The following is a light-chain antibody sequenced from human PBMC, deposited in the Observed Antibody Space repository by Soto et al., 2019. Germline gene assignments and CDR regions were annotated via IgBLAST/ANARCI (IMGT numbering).Light chain of an antibody. V-gene: IGKV1-5*01. CDR3: QQYNSYPWT. CDR1: RSVSSW. Sequence: DIQMIQSPSTLSASVGDRVIITCRASRSVSSWLAWYQQKPGKAPKLLIYDASSLESGVPSRFRFSGSGSGTEFTLTIGSLQPDDFATYYCQQYNSYPWTFGQGTKVDIK. CDR2: DAS. J-gene: IGKJ1*01.